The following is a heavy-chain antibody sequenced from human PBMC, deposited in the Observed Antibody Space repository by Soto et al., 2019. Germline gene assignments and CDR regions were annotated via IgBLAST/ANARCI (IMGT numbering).Heavy chain of an antibody. CDR3: AKQRFGYYYYMDV. CDR1: GFTFSSYG. CDR2: ISYDGSNK. D-gene: IGHD3-16*01. J-gene: IGHJ6*03. Sequence: GGSLRLSCAASGFTFSSYGMHWVRQAPGKGLEWVAVISYDGSNKYYADSVKGRFTISRDNSKNTLYLQMNSLRAEDTAVYYCAKQRFGYYYYMDVWGKGTTVTVSS. V-gene: IGHV3-30*18.